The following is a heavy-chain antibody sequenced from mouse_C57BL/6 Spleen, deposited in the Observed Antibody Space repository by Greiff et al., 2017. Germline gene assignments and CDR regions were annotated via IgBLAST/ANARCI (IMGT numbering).Heavy chain of an antibody. CDR3: ARSLYYDYGPFAY. V-gene: IGHV1-39*01. D-gene: IGHD2-4*01. J-gene: IGHJ3*01. CDR1: GYSFTDYN. Sequence: VHVKQSGPELVKPGASVKISCKASGYSFTDYNMNWVKQSNGKSLEWIGVINPNYGTTSYNQKFKGKATLTVDQSSSTAYMQLNSLTSEDSAVYYCARSLYYDYGPFAYWGQGTLVTVSA. CDR2: INPNYGTT.